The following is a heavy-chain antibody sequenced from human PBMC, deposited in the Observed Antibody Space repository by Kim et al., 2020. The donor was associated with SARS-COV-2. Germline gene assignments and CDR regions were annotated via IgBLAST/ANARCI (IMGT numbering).Heavy chain of an antibody. CDR3: ARETGQGAVADYYYGMDV. V-gene: IGHV1-2*02. CDR2: INPNSGGT. J-gene: IGHJ6*02. CDR1: GYTFTGYY. Sequence: ASVKVSCKASGYTFTGYYMHWVRQAPGQGLEWMGWINPNSGGTNYAQKFQGRVTMTRDTSISTAYMELSRLRSDDTAVYYCARETGQGAVADYYYGMDVWGQGTMVTVSS. D-gene: IGHD6-19*01.